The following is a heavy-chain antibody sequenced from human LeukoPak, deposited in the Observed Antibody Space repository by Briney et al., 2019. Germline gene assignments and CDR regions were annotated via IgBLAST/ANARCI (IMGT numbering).Heavy chain of an antibody. CDR3: ARVINYYGSGSYYPYYFDY. V-gene: IGHV5-51*01. CDR2: IYPGDSDT. D-gene: IGHD3-10*01. CDR1: GYSFTSYW. Sequence: GESLKISCKGSGYSFTSYWIGWVRQMPGKGLEWMGIIYPGDSDTRYSPSFQGQVTISADKSISTAYLQWSSLKASDTAMYYCARVINYYGSGSYYPYYFDYWGQGTLVTVSS. J-gene: IGHJ4*02.